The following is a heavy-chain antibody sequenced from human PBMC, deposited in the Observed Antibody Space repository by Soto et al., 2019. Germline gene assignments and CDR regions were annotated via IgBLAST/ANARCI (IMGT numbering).Heavy chain of an antibody. J-gene: IGHJ4*02. CDR1: GFSLSTNGVG. D-gene: IGHD3-10*01. CDR2: IYWDNDR. V-gene: IGHV2-5*02. Sequence: QITLKESGPTLVKPTQTLTLTCTFSGFSLSTNGVGVGWIRQPPGKALEWLALIYWDNDRRYSPSQKRKPTITKDTSKNQVVLTKTNMDPVDTATYYCTHTRGAPGYFDHGGQGTVVTVSS. CDR3: THTRGAPGYFDH.